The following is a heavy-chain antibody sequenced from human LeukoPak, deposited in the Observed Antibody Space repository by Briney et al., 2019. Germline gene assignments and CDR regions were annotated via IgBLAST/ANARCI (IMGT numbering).Heavy chain of an antibody. CDR3: ARTPGGTVVTGYPDYYYGMDV. CDR1: GGTFSSYA. J-gene: IGHJ6*02. D-gene: IGHD2-21*02. CDR2: IIPIFGTA. V-gene: IGHV1-69*01. Sequence: GASVTVSCKASGGTFSSYAISWVRQAPGQGLEWMGGIIPIFGTANYAQKFQGRVTITADESTSTAYMELSSLRSEDTAVYYCARTPGGTVVTGYPDYYYGMDVWGQGTTVTVSS.